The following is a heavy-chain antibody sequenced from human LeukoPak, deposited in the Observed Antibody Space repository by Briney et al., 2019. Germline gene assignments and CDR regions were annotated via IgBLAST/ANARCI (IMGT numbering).Heavy chain of an antibody. V-gene: IGHV3-15*01. CDR2: IKRKTNGGTT. J-gene: IGHJ6*02. CDR3: TKGLMGL. Sequence: GGSLRLSCAASGFTFSNAWMSWVRQAPGKGLEWVGRIKRKTNGGTTEYAAPVKGRFTISRDDSKNTLYLQMNSLKTEDTAVYYCTKGLMGLWGQGTTVNVSS. CDR1: GFTFSNAW. D-gene: IGHD5-24*01.